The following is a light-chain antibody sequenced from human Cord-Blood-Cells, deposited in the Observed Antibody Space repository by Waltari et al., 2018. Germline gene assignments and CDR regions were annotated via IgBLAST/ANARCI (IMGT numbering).Light chain of an antibody. V-gene: IGLV1-44*01. J-gene: IGLJ1*01. CDR2: SNN. CDR3: AAWDDSLNGYV. Sequence: QSVLTQPPSASGTPGQRVTISCSGSSSNIGSNTVNWYQQLPGTAPKLLIYSNNQRPSGVPDRVAGSKSGTSASLAISVLQSEDEADYYCAAWDDSLNGYVFGTGTKVTVL. CDR1: SSNIGSNT.